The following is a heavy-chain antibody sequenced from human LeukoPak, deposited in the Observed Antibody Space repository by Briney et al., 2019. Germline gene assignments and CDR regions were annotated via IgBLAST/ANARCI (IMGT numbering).Heavy chain of an antibody. V-gene: IGHV3-23*01. CDR1: GFTFSSYA. CDR3: ARDQGSYYLGYYNGLDV. J-gene: IGHJ6*02. D-gene: IGHD1-26*01. Sequence: GGSLRLSCAASGFTFSSYAMSWVRQAPGKGLEWVSAISGSGGSTYYADSVKGRFTISRDNSKNTLYLQMNSLRAEDTAVYYCARDQGSYYLGYYNGLDVWGQGTTVTVSS. CDR2: ISGSGGST.